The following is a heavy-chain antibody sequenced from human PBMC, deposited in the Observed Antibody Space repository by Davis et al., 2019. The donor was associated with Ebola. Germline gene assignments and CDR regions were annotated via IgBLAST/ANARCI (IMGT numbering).Heavy chain of an antibody. J-gene: IGHJ6*02. Sequence: GESLKISCAASGFTFSSYWMHWVRQAPGKGLVWVSRINSDGSSTSYADSVKGRFTISRDNAKNTLYLQMNSLRAEDTAVYYCAKGVADFWSGYYLVSGMDVWGQGTTVTVSS. CDR1: GFTFSSYW. CDR3: AKGVADFWSGYYLVSGMDV. V-gene: IGHV3-74*01. CDR2: INSDGSST. D-gene: IGHD3-3*01.